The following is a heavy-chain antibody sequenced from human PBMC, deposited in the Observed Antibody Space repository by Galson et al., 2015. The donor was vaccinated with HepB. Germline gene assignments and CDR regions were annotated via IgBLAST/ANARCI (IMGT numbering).Heavy chain of an antibody. Sequence: SLRFSCAASGFTFSDHYMDWVRQAPGKGLEWVGRTRHRAMSYTTEYAASVKGRFIVSRDDSKNSLYLQMNSLKSEDTAMYFCARISTAYDKNYFDFWGQGTLVTVSS. CDR2: TRHRAMSYTT. CDR3: ARISTAYDKNYFDF. J-gene: IGHJ4*02. CDR1: GFTFSDHY. V-gene: IGHV3-72*01. D-gene: IGHD2-21*02.